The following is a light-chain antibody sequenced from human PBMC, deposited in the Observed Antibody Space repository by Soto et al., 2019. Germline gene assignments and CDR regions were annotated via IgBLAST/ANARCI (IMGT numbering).Light chain of an antibody. V-gene: IGLV2-14*01. Sequence: QSALTQPASVSGSPGQSNTISCTGTSSDVGGYNSVSWYQHHPGEAPNLMIYEVTNRPSGVSNRFSGSKSGNTASLTISGLQAEDEADYYCSSFTSSSTWVFGGGTKLTVL. J-gene: IGLJ3*02. CDR3: SSFTSSSTWV. CDR2: EVT. CDR1: SSDVGGYNS.